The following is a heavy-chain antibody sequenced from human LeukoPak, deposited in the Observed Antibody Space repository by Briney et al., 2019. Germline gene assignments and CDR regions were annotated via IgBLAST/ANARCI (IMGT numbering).Heavy chain of an antibody. CDR3: ARGIGLDYDSSGLD. CDR1: GYTFTNYY. V-gene: IGHV1-46*01. D-gene: IGHD3-22*01. CDR2: IHPSGGST. J-gene: IGHJ4*02. Sequence: ASVKVSCKASGYTFTNYYMHWVRQAPGHGLEWMGVIHPSGGSTSVAQKFQGRVTMTRDTSTSTVYMELSSLRSDDTAVYYCARGIGLDYDSSGLDWGQGTLVTVSS.